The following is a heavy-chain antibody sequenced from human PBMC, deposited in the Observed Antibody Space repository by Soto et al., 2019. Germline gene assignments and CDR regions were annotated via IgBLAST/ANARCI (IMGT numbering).Heavy chain of an antibody. Sequence: GGSLRLSCAASGFTFSNAWMSWVRQAPGKWLEWVGRIKSKTDGGTTDYAAPVKGRFTISRDDSKNTLYLQMNSLKTEDTAVYYCTTYYDSSGYLQYYFDYWGQGXLVTVSS. CDR1: GFTFSNAW. D-gene: IGHD3-22*01. V-gene: IGHV3-15*01. J-gene: IGHJ4*02. CDR2: IKSKTDGGTT. CDR3: TTYYDSSGYLQYYFDY.